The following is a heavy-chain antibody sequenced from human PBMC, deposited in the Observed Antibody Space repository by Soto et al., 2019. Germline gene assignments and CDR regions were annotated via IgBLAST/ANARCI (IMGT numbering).Heavy chain of an antibody. CDR1: GYTLTELS. CDR2: FDPEDGET. CDR3: AKGGGTLGYYYYYGMDV. J-gene: IGHJ6*02. V-gene: IGHV1-24*01. Sequence: ASVKVSCKVSGYTLTELSMHWVRQAPGKGLEWMGGFDPEDGETIYAQKFQGRVTMTEDTSTDTAYMELSSLRSEDTAVYYCAKGGGTLGYYYYYGMDVWGQGTTVTVSS. D-gene: IGHD1-1*01.